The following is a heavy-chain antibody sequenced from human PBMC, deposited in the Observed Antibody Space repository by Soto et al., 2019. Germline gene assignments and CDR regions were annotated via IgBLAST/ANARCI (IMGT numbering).Heavy chain of an antibody. V-gene: IGHV3-21*02. CDR1: GFSFSDYS. J-gene: IGHJ4*02. CDR2: ITHTGPNA. Sequence: EVQLVESGGGLVRPGGSLRLSCTASGFSFSDYSFNWVRQAPGKGLEWVSSITHTGPNAYYADSVKGRFTISKDSADNSLILQMTSLRAEDTAVYHCARARGNDWYSDYWGQGTMVTVSS. CDR3: ARARGNDWYSDY. D-gene: IGHD2-21*02.